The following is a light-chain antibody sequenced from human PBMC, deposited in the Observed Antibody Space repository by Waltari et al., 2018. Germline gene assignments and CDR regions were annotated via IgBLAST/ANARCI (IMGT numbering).Light chain of an antibody. CDR3: SSYTSSNWGV. CDR2: DVP. V-gene: IGLV2-14*03. J-gene: IGLJ3*02. Sequence: QSALTQPASVSGSPGQSITISCTGTSSDVGTYNYVSWYQQHPGKAPKLMIYDVPKRPSGVSNRFSGSKSVNTASLTISGLQAEDEADYYCSSYTSSNWGVFGGGTKLTVL. CDR1: SSDVGTYNY.